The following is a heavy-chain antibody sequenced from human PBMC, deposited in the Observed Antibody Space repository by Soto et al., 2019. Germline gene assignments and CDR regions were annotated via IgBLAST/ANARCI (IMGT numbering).Heavy chain of an antibody. CDR3: AKDRVFWGGGGYYVS. CDR1: DFTFVNFA. J-gene: IGHJ4*02. D-gene: IGHD3-16*01. CDR2: ISGSGGGT. Sequence: GGSLRLSCVACDFTFVNFAMSWVRQFPLQGLERVAGISGSGGGTHYADSVKCRFTISIDNSRSALFLQMDSLRAEDTALYYCAKDRVFWGGGGYYVSWGQGTLVTVSS. V-gene: IGHV3-23*01.